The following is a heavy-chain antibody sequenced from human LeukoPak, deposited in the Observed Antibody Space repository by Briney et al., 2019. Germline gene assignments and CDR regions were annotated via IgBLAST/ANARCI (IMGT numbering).Heavy chain of an antibody. CDR3: ARAPGYCSGGSCYPTTYYFDY. Sequence: PSETLSLTCTVSGGSISSGSYYWRWIRQPAGKGREWIGRIYTSGSTNYNPSLKSRVTISVDTSKNQFSLKLSSVTAADTAVYYCARAPGYCSGGSCYPTTYYFDYWGQGTLVTVSS. J-gene: IGHJ4*02. V-gene: IGHV4-61*02. CDR2: IYTSGST. D-gene: IGHD2-15*01. CDR1: GGSISSGSYY.